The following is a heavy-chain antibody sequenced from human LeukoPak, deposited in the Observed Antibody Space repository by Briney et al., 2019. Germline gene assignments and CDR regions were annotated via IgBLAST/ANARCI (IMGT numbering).Heavy chain of an antibody. D-gene: IGHD2-2*01. J-gene: IGHJ4*02. Sequence: SETLSLTCAVYVGSFSGCYWSWIRQPPGKGLEWIGEINHSGSTNYNPSLKSRVTISVDTSKNQFSLKLSSVTAADTAVYYCASMGGLGCSRTSCYGDLFYWGQGTLVTVSS. CDR3: ASMGGLGCSRTSCYGDLFY. CDR1: VGSFSGCY. V-gene: IGHV4-34*01. CDR2: INHSGST.